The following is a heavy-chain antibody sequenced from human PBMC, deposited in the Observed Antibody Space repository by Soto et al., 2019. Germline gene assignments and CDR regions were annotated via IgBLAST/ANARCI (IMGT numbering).Heavy chain of an antibody. CDR2: ISGSGGST. V-gene: IGHV3-23*01. J-gene: IGHJ5*02. CDR3: AKPLVSSSTSSNWFDP. CDR1: GFTFSSYA. D-gene: IGHD2-2*01. Sequence: GGSLRLSCAASGFTFSSYAMSWVRQAPGKGLEWVSAISGSGGSTYYADSVKGRFTISRDNSKNTLYLQMNSLRAEDTAVYYCAKPLVSSSTSSNWFDPWGQGTLVTVSS.